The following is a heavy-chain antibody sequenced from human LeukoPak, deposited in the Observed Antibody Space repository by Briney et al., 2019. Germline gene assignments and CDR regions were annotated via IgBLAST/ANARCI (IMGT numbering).Heavy chain of an antibody. CDR1: GFTFSSYG. CDR3: ARGEVSVVVVIDY. CDR2: IWYDGSNK. V-gene: IGHV3-33*01. J-gene: IGHJ4*02. Sequence: TGGSLRLSCAASGFTFSSYGMHWVRQAPGKGLEWVAVIWYDGSNKYYADSVKGRFTISRDNPKNTLYLQMNSLSAEDTAVYYCARGEVSVVVVIDYWGQGTLVTVSS. D-gene: IGHD3-22*01.